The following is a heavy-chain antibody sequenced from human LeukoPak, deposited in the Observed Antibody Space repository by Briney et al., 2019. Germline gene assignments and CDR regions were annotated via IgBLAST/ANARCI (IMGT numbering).Heavy chain of an antibody. D-gene: IGHD3-22*01. V-gene: IGHV3-7*01. J-gene: IGHJ3*02. CDR3: ARAPTNSSGYYYPFDI. CDR1: GFTFSSYW. Sequence: GGSLRLSCAASGFTFSSYWMSWVRQAPGKGLEWVANIKQDGSEKYYVDSVKGRFTISRDNAKNSLYLQMNSLRAEDTAVYYCARAPTNSSGYYYPFDIWGQGTMVTFSS. CDR2: IKQDGSEK.